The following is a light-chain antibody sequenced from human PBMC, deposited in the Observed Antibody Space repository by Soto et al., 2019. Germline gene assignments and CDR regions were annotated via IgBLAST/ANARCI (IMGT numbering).Light chain of an antibody. Sequence: DIQMTQSPSTLSASVGDRVTIIYRASQSISSCLAWYQQKGGKAPKLLISKASNLDSGVPSRFRGSGSRTEFNLTISSLQPEDFATYYCQQYNSFIWTFGQGTKVDIK. J-gene: IGKJ1*01. V-gene: IGKV1-5*03. CDR2: KAS. CDR1: QSISSC. CDR3: QQYNSFIWT.